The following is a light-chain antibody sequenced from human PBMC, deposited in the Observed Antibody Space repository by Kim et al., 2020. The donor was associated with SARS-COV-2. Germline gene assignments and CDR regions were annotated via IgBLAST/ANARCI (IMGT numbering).Light chain of an antibody. CDR3: ATWDDGLRGRM. J-gene: IGLJ6*01. CDR1: SSNIGRNN. Sequence: QAVVTQPPSTSGTPGQRVTISCSGSSSNIGRNNVNWYQQLPGTAPKLLIYYDNQRPSGVPDRFSGSKSGTSASLAISGLQAEDEADYYCATWDDGLRGRMFGGGTKVTVL. CDR2: YDN. V-gene: IGLV1-44*01.